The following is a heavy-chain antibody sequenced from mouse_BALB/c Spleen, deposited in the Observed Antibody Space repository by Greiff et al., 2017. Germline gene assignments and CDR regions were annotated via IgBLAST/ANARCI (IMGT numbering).Heavy chain of an antibody. D-gene: IGHD1-1*01. Sequence: EVQGVESGPGLVKPSQSLSLTCTVTGYSITSDYAWNWIRQFPGNKLEWMGYISYSGSTSYNPSLKSRISITRDTSKNQFFLQLNSVTTEDTATYYCALITTVVAEDYWGQGTSVTVSS. CDR2: ISYSGST. J-gene: IGHJ4*01. CDR1: GYSITSDYA. V-gene: IGHV3-2*02. CDR3: ALITTVVAEDY.